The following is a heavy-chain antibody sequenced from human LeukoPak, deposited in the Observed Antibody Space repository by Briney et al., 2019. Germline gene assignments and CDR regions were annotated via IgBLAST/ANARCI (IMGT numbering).Heavy chain of an antibody. V-gene: IGHV3-23*01. D-gene: IGHD1-26*01. CDR1: GFTFSSYA. Sequence: GGSLRLSCAASGFTFSSYAMTWVRQAPGKGLEWVSGISGSGGNTYYADSVKGRFTISRDNSKNTLYLQMNSLRAEDTAVYYCAKDSTYSGSSFDYWGQGTLVTVSS. CDR2: ISGSGGNT. J-gene: IGHJ4*02. CDR3: AKDSTYSGSSFDY.